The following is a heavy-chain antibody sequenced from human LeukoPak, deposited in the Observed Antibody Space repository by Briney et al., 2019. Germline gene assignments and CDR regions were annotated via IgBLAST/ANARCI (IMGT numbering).Heavy chain of an antibody. CDR3: AKANYSGSYYFDS. D-gene: IGHD1-26*01. CDR2: FSASGGTT. CDR1: GFTFSRSA. Sequence: GGSLRLSCAASGFTFSRSAMNWVRQAPGKGLEWVSSFSASGGTTYYADSVKGRFTISRDNSKNTLSVQMNSLRAEGTAVYYCAKANYSGSYYFDSWGQGTLVTVSS. V-gene: IGHV3-23*01. J-gene: IGHJ4*02.